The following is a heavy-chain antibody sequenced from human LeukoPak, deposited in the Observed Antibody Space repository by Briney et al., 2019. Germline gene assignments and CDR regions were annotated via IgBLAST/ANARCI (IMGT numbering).Heavy chain of an antibody. J-gene: IGHJ4*02. CDR3: ALSRPLEY. Sequence: GGSLRLSCAASGFTFNSYWMSWVRQAPGKGLEWVAYIKQDGSEKNYVDSVKGRFTISRDTTKNSPYLQMNSLRAADTAVYYCALSRPLEYWGEGPLVPVSS. CDR2: IKQDGSEK. V-gene: IGHV3-7*01. CDR1: GFTFNSYW.